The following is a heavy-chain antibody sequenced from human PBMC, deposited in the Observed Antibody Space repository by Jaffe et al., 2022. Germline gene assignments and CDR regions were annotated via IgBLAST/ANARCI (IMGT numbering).Heavy chain of an antibody. J-gene: IGHJ4*02. Sequence: QVQLQQWGAGLLKPSETLSLTCAVYGGSFSGYYWSWIRQPPGKGLEWIGEINHSGSTNYNPSLKSRVTISVDTSKNQFSLKLSSVTAADTAVYYCARVGDGGYGGCFDYWGQGTLVTVSS. D-gene: IGHD5-12*01. CDR2: INHSGST. V-gene: IGHV4-34*01. CDR1: GGSFSGYY. CDR3: ARVGDGGYGGCFDY.